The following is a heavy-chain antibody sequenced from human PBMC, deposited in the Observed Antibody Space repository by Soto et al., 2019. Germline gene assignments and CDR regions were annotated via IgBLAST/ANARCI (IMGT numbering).Heavy chain of an antibody. CDR1: GGTFSSYA. Sequence: QVQLVQSGAEVKKPGSSVKVSCKASGGTFSSYAISWVRQAPGQGLEWMGGIIPIFGTANYAQKFQGRVTITGDESTSTAYMELSSLRSEDTAVYYCARPYCGGDCYSVYYYYGMDVWGQGTTVTVSS. CDR3: ARPYCGGDCYSVYYYYGMDV. V-gene: IGHV1-69*12. D-gene: IGHD2-21*02. CDR2: IIPIFGTA. J-gene: IGHJ6*02.